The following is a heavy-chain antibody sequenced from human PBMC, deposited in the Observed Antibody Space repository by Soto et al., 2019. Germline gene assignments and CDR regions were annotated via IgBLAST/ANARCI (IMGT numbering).Heavy chain of an antibody. Sequence: GGSLRLSCAASGFTFSSYAMSWVRQAPGKGLEWVSAISGSGGTTYTYYADSVKGRFTISRDNSQNTLYLQMNSLRAEDTAVYYCAKGQAGTHYYYGMDVWGQGTTVTVSS. CDR1: GFTFSSYA. D-gene: IGHD6-13*01. CDR2: ISGSGGTTYT. V-gene: IGHV3-23*01. CDR3: AKGQAGTHYYYGMDV. J-gene: IGHJ6*02.